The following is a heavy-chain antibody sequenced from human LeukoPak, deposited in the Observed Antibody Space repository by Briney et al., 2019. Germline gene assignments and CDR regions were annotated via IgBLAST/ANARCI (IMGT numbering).Heavy chain of an antibody. J-gene: IGHJ4*02. CDR1: GHSISSGYY. Sequence: SETLSLTCTVSGHSISSGYYWGWIRQPPGKGLEWIGSIYYSGSTHYNPSLKSRVTISVDTSKNQFSLKLSSVTAADTPVYYCASRLRRGYSYGYINYWGQGTLVTVSS. CDR3: ASRLRRGYSYGYINY. V-gene: IGHV4-38-2*02. CDR2: IYYSGST. D-gene: IGHD5-18*01.